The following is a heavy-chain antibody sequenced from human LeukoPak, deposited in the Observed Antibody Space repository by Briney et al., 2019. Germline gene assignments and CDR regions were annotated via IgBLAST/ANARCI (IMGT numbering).Heavy chain of an antibody. CDR3: ATTGTKSDY. J-gene: IGHJ4*02. V-gene: IGHV4-38-2*01. CDR2: IYHSGST. D-gene: IGHD1-7*01. Sequence: SETLSLTCAVSGYSISSGYYWGWIRQPPGKGLEWIGSIYHSGSTYYNPSLKSRVTISVDTSKNQFSLKLSSVTAADTAVYYCATTGTKSDYWGQGTLVTVSS. CDR1: GYSISSGYY.